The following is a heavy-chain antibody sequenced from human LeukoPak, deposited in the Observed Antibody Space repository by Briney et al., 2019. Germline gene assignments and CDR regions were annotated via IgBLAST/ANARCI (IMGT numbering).Heavy chain of an antibody. J-gene: IGHJ2*01. Sequence: PSETLSLTCTVSGGSISSYYWSWIRQPPGKGLEWIGYIYYSGSTNYSPSLKSRVTISVDTSKNQFSLKLSSVTAADTAVYYCARQGGGFWYFDLWGRGILVTVSS. V-gene: IGHV4-59*08. D-gene: IGHD6-25*01. CDR3: ARQGGGFWYFDL. CDR2: IYYSGST. CDR1: GGSISSYY.